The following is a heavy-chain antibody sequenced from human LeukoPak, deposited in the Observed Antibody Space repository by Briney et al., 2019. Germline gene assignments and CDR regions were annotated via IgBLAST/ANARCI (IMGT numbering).Heavy chain of an antibody. J-gene: IGHJ5*02. CDR3: ARHARRYNWFDP. CDR1: GGSISSSSYY. V-gene: IGHV4-39*01. Sequence: SETLSLTCTVSGGSISSSSYYWGWIRQPPGKGLEWIGSIYYSGSTYYNPSLKSRVTISVGTSKNQFSLKLSSVTAADTAVYYCARHARRYNWFDPWGQGTLVTVSS. D-gene: IGHD2-15*01. CDR2: IYYSGST.